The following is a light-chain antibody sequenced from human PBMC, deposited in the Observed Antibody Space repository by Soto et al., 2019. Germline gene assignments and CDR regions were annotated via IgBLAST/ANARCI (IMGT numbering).Light chain of an antibody. Sequence: DIHLTQSPSSLSATLGDRVTITCRASQSISSWLAWYQQKPGKAPKLLIYDASNLQSGVPSRFSGSGSGTEFTLIISSLQPDDFATYYCQQYNSYWMFGLGTKVDIK. CDR1: QSISSW. V-gene: IGKV1-5*01. CDR2: DAS. CDR3: QQYNSYWM. J-gene: IGKJ1*01.